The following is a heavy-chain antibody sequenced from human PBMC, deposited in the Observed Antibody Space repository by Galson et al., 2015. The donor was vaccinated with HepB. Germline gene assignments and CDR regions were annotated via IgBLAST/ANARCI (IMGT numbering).Heavy chain of an antibody. V-gene: IGHV3-23*01. J-gene: IGHJ4*02. CDR1: GFPFTTYA. CDR2: ISYSGAGT. CDR3: VKGRGSVGLRDYFDS. Sequence: SLRLSCAASGFPFTTYAMTWVRQAPGKGLEWVASISYSGAGTYHADSVKGRFTISRDTSTLYLQMTSLRAEDTAMYYCVKGRGSVGLRDYFDSWGPGTLLIVSS. D-gene: IGHD3-10*01.